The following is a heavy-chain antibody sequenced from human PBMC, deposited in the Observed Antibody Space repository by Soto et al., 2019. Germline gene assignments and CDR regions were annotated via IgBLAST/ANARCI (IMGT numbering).Heavy chain of an antibody. J-gene: IGHJ4*02. CDR3: SRLWGYGDYGEMGY. D-gene: IGHD4-17*01. CDR1: GYTFTSYG. Sequence: QVQLVQSGAEVKKPGASVKVSCKASGYTFTSYGISWVRQAPGQGLEWMGWISAYNGHTNYAQKLQGMVTMTTDTCTSAAYMELRSLRSYDTAVYYCSRLWGYGDYGEMGYWGQGTLVTVSS. V-gene: IGHV1-18*01. CDR2: ISAYNGHT.